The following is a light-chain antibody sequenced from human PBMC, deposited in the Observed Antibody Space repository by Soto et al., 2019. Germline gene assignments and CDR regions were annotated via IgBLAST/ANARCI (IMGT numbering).Light chain of an antibody. V-gene: IGLV1-44*01. CDR1: SSNIGINT. CDR2: GNN. Sequence: QSVLTQPPSASGTPGQTITITCSGGSSNIGINTVSWYEHLPGSAPXLLISGNNQRPSGVPDRFSGSKSGNTASLTVSGLQAEDEADYYCSSYAGSSNVFGTGTKVTVL. J-gene: IGLJ1*01. CDR3: SSYAGSSNV.